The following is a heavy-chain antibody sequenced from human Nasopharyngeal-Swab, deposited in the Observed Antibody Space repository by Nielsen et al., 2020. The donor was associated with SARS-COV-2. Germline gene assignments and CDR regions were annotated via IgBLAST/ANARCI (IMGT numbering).Heavy chain of an antibody. CDR1: GFTFSSYW. V-gene: IGHV3-7*01. J-gene: IGHJ4*02. Sequence: GESLKISCAASGFTFSSYWMSWVRQAPGKGLEWVANIKQDGSEKYYVDSVKGRFTISRDNAKNSLYLQMNSLRDEDTAVYYCARGSTTSDDFWSGYYTRALFDYWGQGTLVTVSS. D-gene: IGHD3-3*01. CDR2: IKQDGSEK. CDR3: ARGSTTSDDFWSGYYTRALFDY.